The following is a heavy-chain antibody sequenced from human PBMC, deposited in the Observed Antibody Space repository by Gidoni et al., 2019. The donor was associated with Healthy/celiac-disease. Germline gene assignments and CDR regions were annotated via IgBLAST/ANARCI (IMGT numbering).Heavy chain of an antibody. CDR2: ISYDGSNK. Sequence: QVQLVESGGGVVQPGRSLRLSCAPSGFPFSSYAMHWVRQAPGKGLEWVAVISYDGSNKYYADSVKGRFTISRDNSKNTLYLQMNSLRAEDTAVYYCASLPEGSSGWFDPWGQGTLVTVSS. J-gene: IGHJ5*02. CDR3: ASLPEGSSGWFDP. V-gene: IGHV3-30-3*01. CDR1: GFPFSSYA. D-gene: IGHD6-6*01.